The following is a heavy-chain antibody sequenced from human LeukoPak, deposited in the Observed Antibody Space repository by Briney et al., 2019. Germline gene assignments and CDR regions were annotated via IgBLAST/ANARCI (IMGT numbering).Heavy chain of an antibody. CDR3: ASREHPLRRRLSYGMDV. J-gene: IGHJ6*02. CDR1: GFTFSSYS. D-gene: IGHD4-17*01. V-gene: IGHV3-48*01. CDR2: ISSSSSTI. Sequence: GGSLRLSCAASGFTFSSYSMNWVRQAPGKGLEWVSYISSSSSTIYYADSVEGRFTISRDNAKNSLYLQMNSLRAEDTAVYYCASREHPLRRRLSYGMDVWGQGTTVTVSS.